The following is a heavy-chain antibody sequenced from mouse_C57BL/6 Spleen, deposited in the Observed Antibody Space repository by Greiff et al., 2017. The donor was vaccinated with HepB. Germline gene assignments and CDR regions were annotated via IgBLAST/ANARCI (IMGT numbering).Heavy chain of an antibody. D-gene: IGHD3-2*02. CDR3: ARKGQLRLAMDY. CDR2: IWSGGST. Sequence: QVQLQQSGPGLVQPSQSLSITCTVSGFSLTSYGVHWVRQSPGKGLEWLGVIWSGGSTDYNAAFISRLSISKDNSKSQVFFKKNSLQADDTAIDYCARKGQLRLAMDYWGQGTSVTVSS. V-gene: IGHV2-2*01. J-gene: IGHJ4*01. CDR1: GFSLTSYG.